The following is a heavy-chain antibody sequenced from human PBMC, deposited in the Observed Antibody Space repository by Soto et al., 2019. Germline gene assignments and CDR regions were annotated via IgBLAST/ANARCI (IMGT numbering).Heavy chain of an antibody. V-gene: IGHV3-30-3*01. CDR3: ARTAGGRVRGALDI. Sequence: RLSCVASGFTFSSYGMHWVRQAPGKGLEWVAVIPNTENKKYYADSVKGRFTISRDNSQNTLFLQMDSLMSEDTAMYYCARTAGGRVRGALDIWGQGTMVTVSS. D-gene: IGHD6-13*01. CDR2: IPNTENKK. J-gene: IGHJ3*02. CDR1: GFTFSSYG.